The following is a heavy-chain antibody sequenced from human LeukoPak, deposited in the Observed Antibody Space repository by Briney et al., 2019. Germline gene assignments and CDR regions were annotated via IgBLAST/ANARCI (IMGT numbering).Heavy chain of an antibody. CDR1: GYSFTSYW. CDR3: ARLPYYYDSSGYYLDY. CDR2: IYPGDSDT. D-gene: IGHD3-22*01. Sequence: GEPLKISCKGSGYSFTSYWIGWVRQMPGKGLEWMGIIYPGDSDTRYSPSFQGQVTISADKSISTAYLQWSSLKASDTAMYYCARLPYYYDSSGYYLDYWGQGTLVTVSS. J-gene: IGHJ4*02. V-gene: IGHV5-51*01.